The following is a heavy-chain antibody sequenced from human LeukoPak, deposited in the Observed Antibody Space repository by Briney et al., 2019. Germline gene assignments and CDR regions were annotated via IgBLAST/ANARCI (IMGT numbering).Heavy chain of an antibody. J-gene: IGHJ4*02. Sequence: PGGSLRLSCAASGFTFTGYAIHWVRQAPGKGLEWVTVISYDGSNKYYADSVKGRFTISRDNFKNTLYVQMNSLRPEDTAVYYCAKVEGASKASVYWGQGALVTVSS. CDR3: AKVEGASKASVY. CDR2: ISYDGSNK. CDR1: GFTFTGYA. D-gene: IGHD1-1*01. V-gene: IGHV3-30-3*01.